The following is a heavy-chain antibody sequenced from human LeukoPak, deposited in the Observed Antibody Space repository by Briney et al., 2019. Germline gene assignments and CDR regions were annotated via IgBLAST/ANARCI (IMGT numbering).Heavy chain of an antibody. V-gene: IGHV4-39*01. Sequence: SETLSLTCTVSGGSISSSSYYWGWIRQPPGKGLEWIGSIYYSGSTYYNPSLKSRVTISVDTSKNQFSLKLSSVTAADTAVYYCARFGYADCQFDYWGQGTLVTVSS. CDR1: GGSISSSSYY. J-gene: IGHJ4*02. D-gene: IGHD4-17*01. CDR3: ARFGYADCQFDY. CDR2: IYYSGST.